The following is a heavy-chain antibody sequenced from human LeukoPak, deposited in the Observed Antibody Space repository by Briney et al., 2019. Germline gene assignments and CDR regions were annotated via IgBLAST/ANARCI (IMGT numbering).Heavy chain of an antibody. CDR2: INSDGSST. V-gene: IGHV3-74*01. CDR3: ARGPRDYSNYYYYGMDV. J-gene: IGHJ6*02. CDR1: GFTFSSYW. Sequence: GGSLRLSCAASGFTFSSYWMHWVRQAPGKGPVWVSRINSDGSSTSYADSVKGRFTISRDNAKNTLYLQMNSLRAEDTAVYYCARGPRDYSNYYYYGMDVWGQGTTVTVSS. D-gene: IGHD4-11*01.